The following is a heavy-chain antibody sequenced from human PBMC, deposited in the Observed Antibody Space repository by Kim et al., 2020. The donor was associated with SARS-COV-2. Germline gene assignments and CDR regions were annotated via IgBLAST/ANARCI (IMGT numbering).Heavy chain of an antibody. Sequence: SPYHNPSPKTRVTISVDQSKNQGSMILSSVTAADTALYYCARVLTPSYYDLWGQGTLVTVSS. V-gene: IGHV4-34*01. J-gene: IGHJ4*02. CDR2: SP. CDR3: ARVLTPSYYDL. D-gene: IGHD3-9*01.